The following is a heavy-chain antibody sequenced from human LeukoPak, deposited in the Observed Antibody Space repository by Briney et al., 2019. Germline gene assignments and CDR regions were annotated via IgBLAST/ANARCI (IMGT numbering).Heavy chain of an antibody. CDR2: ISYDGSNK. V-gene: IGHV3-30*18. J-gene: IGHJ4*02. D-gene: IGHD3-3*01. CDR3: AKDLWIFGVVIPDY. CDR1: GFTFSSYG. Sequence: GGSLRLSCAASGFTFSSYGMHLVRQAPGKGLEWVAVISYDGSNKYYADSVKGRFTISRDNSKNTLYLQMNSLRAEDTAVYYCAKDLWIFGVVIPDYWGQGTLVTVSS.